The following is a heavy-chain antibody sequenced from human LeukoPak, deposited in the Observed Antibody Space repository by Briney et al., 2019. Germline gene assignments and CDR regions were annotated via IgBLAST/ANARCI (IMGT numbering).Heavy chain of an antibody. Sequence: GGSLRLSCADSGFTFSSYAMSWVRQAPGKGLEWVSLISTSGRTHYADSVQGRFTISRDNSRNTLSLHMNSLRAEDTAVYYCARDLDSSGYYHVVDSWGQGALVTVSS. J-gene: IGHJ4*02. CDR3: ARDLDSSGYYHVVDS. CDR2: ISTSGRT. CDR1: GFTFSSYA. D-gene: IGHD3-22*01. V-gene: IGHV3-23*01.